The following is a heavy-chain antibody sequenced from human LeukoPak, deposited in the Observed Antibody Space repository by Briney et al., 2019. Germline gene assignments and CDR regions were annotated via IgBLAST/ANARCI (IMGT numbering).Heavy chain of an antibody. CDR2: IYYSGST. CDR3: ARVEAGSLDY. V-gene: IGHV4-59*07. J-gene: IGHJ4*02. Sequence: PSDTLSLTCTVSGRSISSYYGLWIRQPPGKGLEWFAYIYYSGSTNYNPSLKSRVTISVDTSKNQFSLKLSSVTAADTAVYYCARVEAGSLDYWGQGTLVTVSS. D-gene: IGHD6-13*01. CDR1: GRSISSYY.